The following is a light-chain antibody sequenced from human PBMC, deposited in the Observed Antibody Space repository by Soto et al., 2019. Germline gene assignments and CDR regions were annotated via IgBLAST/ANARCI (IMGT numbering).Light chain of an antibody. J-gene: IGKJ1*01. V-gene: IGKV1-5*01. CDR1: QSISSW. Sequence: DIQMTQSPATLSASVGDRVTITSRASQSISSWLAWYQQKPGKAPKLLIYDASSLESGVPSRFSGSGSGTEFTLTISSLQPDVFATYYCQQYNSYSPQTFGQGTKVEIK. CDR3: QQYNSYSPQT. CDR2: DAS.